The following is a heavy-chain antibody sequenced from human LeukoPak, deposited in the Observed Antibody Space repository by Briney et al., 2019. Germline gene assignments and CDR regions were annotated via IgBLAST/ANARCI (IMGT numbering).Heavy chain of an antibody. CDR1: GFTFSSYW. J-gene: IGHJ4*02. CDR2: IKQDGSEK. CDR3: ARQSGTMVTTRFDY. D-gene: IGHD4-17*01. Sequence: GGSLRLSCAASGFTFSSYWMSWVRQAPGKGLEWVANIKQDGSEKYYVDSVKGRFTISRDNAKNSLYLQMNSLRAEDTAIYYCARQSGTMVTTRFDYWGQGTLVTVSS. V-gene: IGHV3-7*01.